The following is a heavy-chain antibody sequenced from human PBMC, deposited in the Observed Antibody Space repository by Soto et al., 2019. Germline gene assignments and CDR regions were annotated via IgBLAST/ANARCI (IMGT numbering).Heavy chain of an antibody. D-gene: IGHD3-10*01. CDR2: ISGSGGST. V-gene: IGHV3-23*01. Sequence: GGSLRLSCAASGFTFSSYAMSWVRQAPGKGLEWVSAISGSGGSTYYADSVKGRFTISRDNSKNTLYLQMNSLRAEDTAVYYCAKDSMVRGVNYGMDVWGQGTTVTVSS. CDR3: AKDSMVRGVNYGMDV. J-gene: IGHJ6*02. CDR1: GFTFSSYA.